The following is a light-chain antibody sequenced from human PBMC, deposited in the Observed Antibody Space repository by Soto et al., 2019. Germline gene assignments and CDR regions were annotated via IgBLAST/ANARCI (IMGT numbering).Light chain of an antibody. Sequence: EIVLTRSPATLSLSPGERATLSCRASQSVSSYLAWYQQKPGQAPRLLIYDASNRATGIPARFSGSGSGTDFTLTISSLEPEDCAVYYCQQRSNWPPFGPGTKVDIK. CDR3: QQRSNWPP. J-gene: IGKJ3*01. CDR1: QSVSSY. CDR2: DAS. V-gene: IGKV3-11*01.